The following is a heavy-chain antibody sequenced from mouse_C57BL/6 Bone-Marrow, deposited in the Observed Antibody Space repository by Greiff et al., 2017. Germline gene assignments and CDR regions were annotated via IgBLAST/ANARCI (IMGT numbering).Heavy chain of an antibody. CDR2: IDPSDSYT. V-gene: IGHV1-69*01. D-gene: IGHD3-2*02. CDR3: AREGGDSSGYPAWFAY. J-gene: IGHJ3*01. Sequence: QVQLQQPGAELVMPGASVKLSCKASGYTFTSYWMHWVKQRPGQGLEWIGEIDPSDSYTNYNQKFKGKSTLTVDKYSSTAYMQLSSLTSEDSAVYYCAREGGDSSGYPAWFAYWGQGTLVTVSA. CDR1: GYTFTSYW.